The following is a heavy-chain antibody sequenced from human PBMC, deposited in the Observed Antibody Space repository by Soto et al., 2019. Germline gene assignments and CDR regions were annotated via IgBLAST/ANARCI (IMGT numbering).Heavy chain of an antibody. V-gene: IGHV4-31*03. D-gene: IGHD3-22*01. CDR2: IYYSGST. CDR1: GGSISSGGYY. Sequence: QVQLQESGPGLVKPSQTLSLTCTVSGGSISSGGYYWSWIRQHPGKGLEWIGYIYYSGSTYYNPSLKRRVTISVDTSKNQFSLKLSSVTAADTAVYYCAREKGDSSGYYYKYFDYWGQGTLVTVSS. CDR3: AREKGDSSGYYYKYFDY. J-gene: IGHJ4*02.